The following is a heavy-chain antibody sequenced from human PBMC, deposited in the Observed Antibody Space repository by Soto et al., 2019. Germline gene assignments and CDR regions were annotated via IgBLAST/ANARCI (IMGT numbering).Heavy chain of an antibody. Sequence: GGSLRLSCAASGFTVSSYGIHWVRQAPGKGLEWVAVISYDGSNKYYADSVKGRFTISRDNSKNTLYLQMNSLRAEDTAVYYCAKEGEYSGSPIFDYWGQGT. D-gene: IGHD1-26*01. CDR2: ISYDGSNK. V-gene: IGHV3-30*18. CDR1: GFTVSSYG. CDR3: AKEGEYSGSPIFDY. J-gene: IGHJ4*02.